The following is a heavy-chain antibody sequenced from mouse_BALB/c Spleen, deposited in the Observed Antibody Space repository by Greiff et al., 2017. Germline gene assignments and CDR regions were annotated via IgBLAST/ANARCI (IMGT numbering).Heavy chain of an antibody. CDR2: IDPANGNT. CDR1: GFNIKDSY. J-gene: IGHJ3*01. V-gene: IGHV14-3*02. CDR3: ARAYIYGSWFAY. D-gene: IGHD1-1*01. Sequence: VQLQQSGAELVKPGASVKLSCTASGFNIKDSYMHWVKQRPEQGLEWIGRIDPANGNTKYDPKFQGQATITADTSSNTAYLQLSSLTSEDTAVYYCARAYIYGSWFAYWGQGTLVTVSA.